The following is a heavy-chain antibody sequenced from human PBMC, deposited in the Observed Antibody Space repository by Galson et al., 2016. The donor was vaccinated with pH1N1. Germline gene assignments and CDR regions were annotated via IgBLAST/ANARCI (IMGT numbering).Heavy chain of an antibody. Sequence: SVKVSSKASGGTLSRHTISWVRQAPGQGLEWMGRILPIVGITNYAQKLQGRVTIIADRFTSTVSMELSGLTSDDTAVYYCATETGSSGMDVWDQWTTVTVSS. CDR1: GGTLSRHT. CDR3: ATETGSSGMDV. D-gene: IGHD3-10*01. CDR2: ILPIVGIT. V-gene: IGHV1-69*02. J-gene: IGHJ6*02.